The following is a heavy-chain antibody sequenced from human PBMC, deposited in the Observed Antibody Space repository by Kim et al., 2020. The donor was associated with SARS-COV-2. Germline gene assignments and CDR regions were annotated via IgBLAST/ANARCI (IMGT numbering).Heavy chain of an antibody. Sequence: GGSLRLSCAASGFTFSSYAMSWVRQAPGKGLEWVSTINSVARSTYYADSVKGRFTISRDNSKNTLYLQMSSLRADDTAVYYCAKRDGSAWGLNYWGQGTL. CDR1: GFTFSSYA. V-gene: IGHV3-23*01. CDR3: AKRDGSAWGLNY. D-gene: IGHD6-19*01. CDR2: INSVARST. J-gene: IGHJ4*02.